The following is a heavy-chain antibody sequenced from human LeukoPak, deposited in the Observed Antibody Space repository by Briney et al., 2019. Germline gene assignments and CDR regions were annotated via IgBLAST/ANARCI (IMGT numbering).Heavy chain of an antibody. D-gene: IGHD3-3*01. J-gene: IGHJ4*02. CDR3: TSGLYYDSWSDLFDY. Sequence: PGGSLRLSCTAFGFTFGDYAMSWVRQAPGKGPEWVGFIRRKANAGTTEYAASVKGRFTISRDDSKSIAYLHMNSLKTEDTAVYYCTSGLYYDSWSDLFDYWGQGTLVTVSS. V-gene: IGHV3-49*04. CDR2: IRRKANAGTT. CDR1: GFTFGDYA.